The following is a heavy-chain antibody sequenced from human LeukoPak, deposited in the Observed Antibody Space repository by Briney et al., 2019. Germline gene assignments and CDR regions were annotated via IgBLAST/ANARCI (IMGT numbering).Heavy chain of an antibody. CDR3: ARDRYGDHTYFDY. J-gene: IGHJ4*02. D-gene: IGHD4-17*01. V-gene: IGHV4-30-2*01. CDR1: GGSISSGGYS. Sequence: PSETLSLTCAVSGGSISSGGYSWSWIRQPPGKGLEWIGYIYHSGSTYYNPSLKSRVTISVDRSKNQFSLKLSSVTAADTAVYYCARDRYGDHTYFDYWGQGTLVTVSS. CDR2: IYHSGST.